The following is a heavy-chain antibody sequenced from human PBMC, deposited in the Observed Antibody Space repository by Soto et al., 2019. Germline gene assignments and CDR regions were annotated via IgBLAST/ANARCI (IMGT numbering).Heavy chain of an antibody. J-gene: IGHJ4*02. D-gene: IGHD3-10*01. CDR2: IYPGDSDI. CDR1: GYDFSNYW. CDR3: ARLGPRDFFDH. V-gene: IGHV5-51*01. Sequence: VQLAQSGAEVKKAGESLKISCEGSGYDFSNYWIGWVRQMPGKGLEWMGIIYPGDSDIRYSPSFQGQVTISVDKSINIAYLQWTSLKASDTAFYFCARLGPRDFFDHWGQGILVTVSS.